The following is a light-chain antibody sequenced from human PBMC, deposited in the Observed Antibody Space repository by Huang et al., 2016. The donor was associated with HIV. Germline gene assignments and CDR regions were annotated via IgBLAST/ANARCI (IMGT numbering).Light chain of an antibody. V-gene: IGKV3-15*01. CDR1: QSVSSN. J-gene: IGKJ2*01. CDR3: QQYNNWPPYT. CDR2: GAS. Sequence: EIEMTQSPATLSVSPGERATRPCRASQSVSSNLAWYQQKPGQAPRLLIYGASTRATGIPARFSGSGSGTEFTLTISSLQSEDFAVYYCQQYNNWPPYTFGQGTKLEIK.